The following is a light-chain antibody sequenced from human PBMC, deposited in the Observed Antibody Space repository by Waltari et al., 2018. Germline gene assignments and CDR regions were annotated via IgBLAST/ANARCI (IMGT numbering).Light chain of an antibody. Sequence: EILLTQSPATLSLSPGERATLPCRASQSISRFLAWYQQKPGQPPRLLIYAASSRGTGIPDRFSGSGSGTDFSLTITRLEPEDFAVYFCQNHERLPAVFGQGTKVEIK. J-gene: IGKJ1*01. CDR1: QSISRF. V-gene: IGKV3-20*01. CDR3: QNHERLPAV. CDR2: AAS.